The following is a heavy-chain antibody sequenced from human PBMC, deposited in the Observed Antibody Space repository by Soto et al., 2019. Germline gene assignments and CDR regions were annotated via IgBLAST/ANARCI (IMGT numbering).Heavy chain of an antibody. V-gene: IGHV1-18*04. CDR2: INPNRVNT. Sequence: QVQLVQSGAEVKKPGASVKVSCKASGYSFTNYGISWVRQAPGQGLEWVGWINPNRVNTVYAQKLQGRVTMTTDTSTTTAYMELRSLTSDATAVYYCARRLGSGWHNTWFDPLGQGTLGTVS. CDR3: ARRLGSGWHNTWFDP. D-gene: IGHD6-19*01. J-gene: IGHJ5*02. CDR1: GYSFTNYG.